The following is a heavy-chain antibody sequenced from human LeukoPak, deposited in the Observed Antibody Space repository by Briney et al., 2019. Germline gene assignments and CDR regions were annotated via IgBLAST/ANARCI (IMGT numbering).Heavy chain of an antibody. V-gene: IGHV4-39*07. CDR2: IYYSGST. Sequence: PGGSLRLSCAASGFTFSSYEMNWFRQPPGKGLEWIGSIYYSGSTYYNPSLKSRVTISLDTSKNQFSLKLSSVTAADTAVYYCARAMVTTPPFDYWGQGTLVTVSS. CDR3: ARAMVTTPPFDY. D-gene: IGHD4-17*01. CDR1: GFTFSSYE. J-gene: IGHJ4*02.